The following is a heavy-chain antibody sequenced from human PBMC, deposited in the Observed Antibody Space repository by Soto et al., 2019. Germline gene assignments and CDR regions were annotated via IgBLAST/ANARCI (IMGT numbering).Heavy chain of an antibody. J-gene: IGHJ4*02. CDR1: GFTFSSYA. D-gene: IGHD3-16*01. V-gene: IGHV3-30-3*01. CDR3: ARIGAMATVTYYFDS. CDR2: ISYDGSNQ. Sequence: QVQLVESGGGVVQPGRSLRLSCAASGFTFSSYAMHWVRQAPGKGLEWVAVISYDGSNQYYADSVKGRFTISRDNSKNTLYLQMNSLRAEDTAVYYCARIGAMATVTYYFDSWGQGTLVTVSS.